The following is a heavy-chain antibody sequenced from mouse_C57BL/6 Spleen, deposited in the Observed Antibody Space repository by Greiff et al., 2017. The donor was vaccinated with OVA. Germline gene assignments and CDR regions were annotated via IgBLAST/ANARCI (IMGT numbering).Heavy chain of an antibody. CDR1: GYTFTDYE. CDR2: IDPEPGGT. D-gene: IGHD1-1*01. V-gene: IGHV1-15*01. Sequence: QVQLQQSGAELVRPGASVTLSCKASGYTFTDYEMHWVKQTPVHGLEWIGAIDPEPGGTAYNQKFKGKAILTADKSSRTAYMELRSLTSEDSAVYYCTRRGLYYDGPDYWGQGTTLTVSS. J-gene: IGHJ2*01. CDR3: TRRGLYYDGPDY.